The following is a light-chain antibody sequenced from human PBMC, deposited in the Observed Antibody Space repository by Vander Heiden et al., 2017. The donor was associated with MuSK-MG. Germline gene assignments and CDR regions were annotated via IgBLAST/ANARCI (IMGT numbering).Light chain of an antibody. Sequence: QSVLTQPPSASGSPGQRVIISCSGSSSNNGRNKVNWYQHLPGRAPHLLIFNNRQRPSGVPDRFSASKSGTSASLAISGLQSEDETDYYCATWDDSLNGVVFGGGTKLTGL. CDR1: SSNNGRNK. CDR2: NNR. CDR3: ATWDDSLNGVV. V-gene: IGLV1-44*01. J-gene: IGLJ2*01.